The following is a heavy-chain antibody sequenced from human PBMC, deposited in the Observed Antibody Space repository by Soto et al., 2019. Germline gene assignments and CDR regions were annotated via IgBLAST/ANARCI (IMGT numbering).Heavy chain of an antibody. Sequence: PGKGLEWVGRIKSKTDGGTTDYAAPVKGRFTISRDDSKTTLYLQMNSLKTEDTALYFWTSVFFFQAEDGIRDVRSVSAFLLNRSSDL. J-gene: IGHJ2*01. CDR3: TSVFFFQAEDGIRDVRSVSAFLLNRSSDL. V-gene: IGHV3-15*01. D-gene: IGHD3-10*02. CDR2: IKSKTDGGTT.